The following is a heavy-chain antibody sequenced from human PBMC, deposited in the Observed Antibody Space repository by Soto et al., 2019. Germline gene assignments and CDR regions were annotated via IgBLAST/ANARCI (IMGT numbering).Heavy chain of an antibody. CDR1: GFTFDDYA. V-gene: IGHV3-9*01. Sequence: EVQLVESGGGLVQPGRSLRLSCAASGFTFDDYAMHWVRQAPGKGLEWVSGISWNSGSIGYADSVKGRFTISRDNAKNSLYLQMNSLRAEDTALYYCAKDIGRGYDFWSGFDYWGQGTLVTVSS. CDR3: AKDIGRGYDFWSGFDY. J-gene: IGHJ4*02. D-gene: IGHD3-3*01. CDR2: ISWNSGSI.